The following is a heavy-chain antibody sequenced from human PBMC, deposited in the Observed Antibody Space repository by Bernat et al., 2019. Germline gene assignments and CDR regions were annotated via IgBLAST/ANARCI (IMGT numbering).Heavy chain of an antibody. Sequence: QVQLVESGGGVVQPGRSLRLSCAASGFIFSNYGMHWVRQAPGKGLEWVAVIWYDGSNKYYADSVKGRFTISRDNSKNTLYLQMNSLRAEDTAVYYCAKERRLATKKYNWFDPWGQGTLVTVSS. D-gene: IGHD5-12*01. CDR3: AKERRLATKKYNWFDP. J-gene: IGHJ5*02. CDR2: IWYDGSNK. CDR1: GFIFSNYG. V-gene: IGHV3-33*06.